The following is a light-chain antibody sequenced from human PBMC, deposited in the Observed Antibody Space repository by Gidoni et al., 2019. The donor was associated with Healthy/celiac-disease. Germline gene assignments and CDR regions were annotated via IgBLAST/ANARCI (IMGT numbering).Light chain of an antibody. CDR2: GAS. J-gene: IGKJ4*01. CDR3: QQYNNWPPLT. V-gene: IGKV3-15*01. CDR1: QSVSSN. Sequence: EIVMTQSPATLSVSPGERATLSCRASQSVSSNLAWYQQKPGQAPRLLIYGASTRATGIPARLSGSESGTEFTLTLSSLQSEDFAVYYCQQYNNWPPLTVGGGTKVEIK.